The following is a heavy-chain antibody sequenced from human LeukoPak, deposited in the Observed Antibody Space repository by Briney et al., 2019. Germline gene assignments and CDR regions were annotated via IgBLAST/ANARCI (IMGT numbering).Heavy chain of an antibody. Sequence: GASVKVSCKASGGTFSSYAISWVRRAPGQGLEWMGWINTYNGDTNYIQKFQGRVTVTTDTSTTTAYMELRSLRSDDTAVYYCARRGLDYWGQGTLVTVSS. J-gene: IGHJ4*02. CDR1: GGTFSSYA. D-gene: IGHD3-16*01. CDR3: ARRGLDY. CDR2: INTYNGDT. V-gene: IGHV1-18*01.